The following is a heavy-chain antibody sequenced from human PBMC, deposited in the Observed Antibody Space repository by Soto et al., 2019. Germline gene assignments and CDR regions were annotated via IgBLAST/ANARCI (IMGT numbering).Heavy chain of an antibody. CDR2: IYHSGST. V-gene: IGHV4-4*03. D-gene: IGHD2-21*02. Sequence: TLRRTLSLTCAVSGGSISSSNWWSWVRQPPGKGLEWIGEIYHSGSTYYNPALNNRISLSLDTSQNQFSLKLLSVTAADTAIYYCARSGVTGIVIPSHWFDPWGQGTLVTVSS. CDR1: GGSISSSNW. J-gene: IGHJ5*02. CDR3: ARSGVTGIVIPSHWFDP.